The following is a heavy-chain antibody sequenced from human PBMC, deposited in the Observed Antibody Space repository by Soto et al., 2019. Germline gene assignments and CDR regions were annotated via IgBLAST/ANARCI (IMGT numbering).Heavy chain of an antibody. V-gene: IGHV1-18*01. CDR2: ISAHNGNT. J-gene: IGHJ4*02. CDR3: ARGRYGDY. D-gene: IGHD1-1*01. CDR1: GYAFTTYG. Sequence: QVHLVQSGAEVKKPGASVKVSCKGSGYAFTTYGITWVRQAPGQGLEWMGWISAHNGNTNYAQKLQGRVTVTRDTNTSTAYMELRRPRSDDTAVYYCARGRYGDYWGQGALVTVSS.